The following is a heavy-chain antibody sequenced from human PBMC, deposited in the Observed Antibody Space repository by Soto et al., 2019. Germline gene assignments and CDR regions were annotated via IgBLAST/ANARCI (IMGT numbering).Heavy chain of an antibody. CDR1: GGTFSSYA. V-gene: IGHV1-69*06. D-gene: IGHD3-22*01. CDR3: ARDYYDSSGYYCLDY. CDR2: IIPIFGTA. J-gene: IGHJ4*02. Sequence: GASVKVSCKASGGTFSSYAISWVRQAPGQGLEWMGGIIPIFGTANYAQKFQGRVTITADKSTSAAYMELSSLRSEDTAVYYCARDYYDSSGYYCLDYWGQGTLVTVSS.